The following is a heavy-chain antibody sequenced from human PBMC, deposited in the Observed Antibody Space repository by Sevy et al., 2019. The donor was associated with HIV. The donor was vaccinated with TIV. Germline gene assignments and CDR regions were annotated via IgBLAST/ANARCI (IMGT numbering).Heavy chain of an antibody. V-gene: IGHV5-51*01. CDR3: ARGRAPGIVVAGPEY. CDR1: GYSFTTYW. D-gene: IGHD6-19*01. Sequence: GESLKISCKGSGYSFTTYWIGWVRQMPWKGLEWMGIIYPGDSDTRYSPSFQGQVTISVDKSISTAYLQWSNLKASDTSMYYCARGRAPGIVVAGPEYWGQGTLVTVSS. J-gene: IGHJ4*02. CDR2: IYPGDSDT.